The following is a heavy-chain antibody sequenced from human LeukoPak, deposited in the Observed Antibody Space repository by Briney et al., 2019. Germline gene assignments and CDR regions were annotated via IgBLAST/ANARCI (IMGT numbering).Heavy chain of an antibody. Sequence: GGSLRPSCKVSGFTFSSYSMNWVRQTPGKGLEWVSSISSSSSYIYYADSVKGRFTISRDNAKNSLYLQMDSLRAEDTAVYYCARAYSETYGLGYYYMDVWGKGTTVTVSS. CDR1: GFTFSSYS. V-gene: IGHV3-21*01. J-gene: IGHJ6*03. D-gene: IGHD1-26*01. CDR3: ARAYSETYGLGYYYMDV. CDR2: ISSSSSYI.